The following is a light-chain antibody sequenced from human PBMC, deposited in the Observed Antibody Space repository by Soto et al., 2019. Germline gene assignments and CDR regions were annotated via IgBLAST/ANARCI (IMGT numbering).Light chain of an antibody. CDR1: SSNIGAGYE. V-gene: IGLV1-40*01. CDR3: LSYVSSLCVV. CDR2: GNN. J-gene: IGLJ3*02. Sequence: QAVVTQPPSVSGAPGQWVTISCTGSSSNIGAGYEVHWYQQLPGTAPKLLIYGNNNRPSGVPDRISGSKSGTSVSLAITGHRAEDEADYYCLSYVSSLCVVFGGGTKLTVL.